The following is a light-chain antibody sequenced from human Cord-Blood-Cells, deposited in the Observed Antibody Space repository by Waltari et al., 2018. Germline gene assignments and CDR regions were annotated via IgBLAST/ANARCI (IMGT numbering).Light chain of an antibody. V-gene: IGLV2-23*01. CDR3: CSYAGSVV. CDR1: SRDVGSYNR. J-gene: IGLJ2*01. Sequence: QSSLTQPASVSGSPGQSITISCTGTSRDVGSYNRVSWDQQHPGKAPKLIMYEGRKRPSEVSNLFSGAKSGNTASLTISGLQAEDEADYYCCSYAGSVVFGGGTKLTVL. CDR2: EGR.